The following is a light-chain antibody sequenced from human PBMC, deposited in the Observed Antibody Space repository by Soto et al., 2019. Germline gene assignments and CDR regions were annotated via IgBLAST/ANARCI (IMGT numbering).Light chain of an antibody. CDR1: QGIGVY. CDR2: AAS. V-gene: IGKV1-27*01. J-gene: IGKJ4*01. CDR3: QKYNSAPLT. Sequence: DIQMTQSPSSLSASFGDRVTITCRARQGIGVYLAWFQQKPGNAPKLLIYAASTLQSGVPSRFSGSGSGTDFTLTISSLQPEDVATYYWQKYNSAPLTFGGGTKVEIK.